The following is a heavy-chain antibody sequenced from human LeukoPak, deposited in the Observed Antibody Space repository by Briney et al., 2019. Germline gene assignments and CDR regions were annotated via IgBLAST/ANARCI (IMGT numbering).Heavy chain of an antibody. CDR1: GFTFSSYS. D-gene: IGHD1-26*01. J-gene: IGHJ4*02. V-gene: IGHV3-48*01. Sequence: GGSLRLSCAASGFTFSSYSMNWVRQAPGKGLEWVSYISSSSSTIYYADSVKGRFTISRDNAKNSLYLQMNSLRAEDTAVYYCARDSGQYHFDYWGQGTLVTVSS. CDR2: ISSSSSTI. CDR3: ARDSGQYHFDY.